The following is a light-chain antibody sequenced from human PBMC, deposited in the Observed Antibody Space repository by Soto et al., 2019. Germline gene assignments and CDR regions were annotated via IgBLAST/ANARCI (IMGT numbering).Light chain of an antibody. CDR3: QQFNSYPIT. CDR1: QAIRGA. CDR2: DVS. J-gene: IGKJ5*01. Sequence: AIQLTQSPSSLSASVGDRVTITCRASQAIRGAFAWYQQKPGKAPKMLIYDVSTLESGVPLRFSGSSSGTDFTLTISSLQPVDFSTYYCQQFNSYPITFGQGTRLEIK. V-gene: IGKV1-13*02.